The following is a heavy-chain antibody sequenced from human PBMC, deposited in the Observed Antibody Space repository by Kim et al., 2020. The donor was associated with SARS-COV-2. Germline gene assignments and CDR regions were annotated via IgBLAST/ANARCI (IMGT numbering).Heavy chain of an antibody. D-gene: IGHD5-12*01. Sequence: GGSLRLSCPASGFTFSNYAMSWVRQAPGKGLEWVSGISGSGGSTDYADSVQGRFTISRDNSKNTLYLQMNSLRADDTAVYYCAKGGYDYHAFDIRGQGTMVTVSS. CDR3: AKGGYDYHAFDI. J-gene: IGHJ3*02. CDR2: ISGSGGST. V-gene: IGHV3-23*01. CDR1: GFTFSNYA.